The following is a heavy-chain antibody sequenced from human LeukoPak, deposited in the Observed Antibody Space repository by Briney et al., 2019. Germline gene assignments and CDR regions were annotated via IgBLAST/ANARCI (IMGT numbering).Heavy chain of an antibody. CDR2: IYYSGST. Sequence: PSETLSLTCTVSGGSISRYYWSWIRQPPGKGLEWIGYIYYSGSTNYNPSLKSRVTISVDTSKNQFSLNLKSVTPEDTAVYYCARDPYYDILTGYLIRGAFDIWGLGTVVTVSS. D-gene: IGHD3-9*01. CDR3: ARDPYYDILTGYLIRGAFDI. CDR1: GGSISRYY. V-gene: IGHV4-59*01. J-gene: IGHJ3*02.